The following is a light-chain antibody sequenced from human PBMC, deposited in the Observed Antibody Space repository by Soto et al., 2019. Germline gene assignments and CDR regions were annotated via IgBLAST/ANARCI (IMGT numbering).Light chain of an antibody. V-gene: IGKV3-20*01. Sequence: EIVLTQSPGTLSLSPGERATLSCRASQSVGRDFLAWYQQKPGQAPRLLIYHASNRATGIPDRFSGSGSGTDFTLTISRLEPEDFANFYCQQYASSPLTFGGGTKVEIQ. J-gene: IGKJ4*01. CDR1: QSVGRDF. CDR3: QQYASSPLT. CDR2: HAS.